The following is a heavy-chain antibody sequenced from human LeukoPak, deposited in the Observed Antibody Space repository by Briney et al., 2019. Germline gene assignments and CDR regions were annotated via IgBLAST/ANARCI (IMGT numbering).Heavy chain of an antibody. J-gene: IGHJ3*02. CDR3: AKDPLEWLSDDAFDI. D-gene: IGHD3-3*01. V-gene: IGHV3-30*02. Sequence: PGGSLRLSCAASGFTFSSYGMHWVRQAPGKGLEWVAFIRYDGSNKYYADSVKGRFTISRDNSKNTLYLQMNSLGAEDTAVYYCAKDPLEWLSDDAFDIWGQGTMVTVSS. CDR1: GFTFSSYG. CDR2: IRYDGSNK.